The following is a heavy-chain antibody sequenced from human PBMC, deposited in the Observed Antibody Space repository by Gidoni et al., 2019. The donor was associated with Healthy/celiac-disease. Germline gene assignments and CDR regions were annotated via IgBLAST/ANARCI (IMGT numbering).Heavy chain of an antibody. CDR3: ARTEAGGESSY. Sequence: EVQLVESGGGLVKPGGSLSRSCAASGFTFSSYSMNWVRQAPGKGLEWFSSISSSSSYIYYADSVKGRFTISRDNAKNSLYLQMNSLRAEDTAVYYCARTEAGGESSYWGQGTLVTVSS. CDR2: ISSSSSYI. J-gene: IGHJ4*02. CDR1: GFTFSSYS. V-gene: IGHV3-21*01. D-gene: IGHD3-16*01.